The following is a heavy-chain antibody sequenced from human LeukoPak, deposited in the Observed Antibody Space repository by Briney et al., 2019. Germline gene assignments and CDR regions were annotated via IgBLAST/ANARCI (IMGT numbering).Heavy chain of an antibody. CDR1: GFTVSSNY. CDR3: AKGLGSGSYPFDY. Sequence: GGSLRLSCAASGFTVSSNYMSWVRQAPGKGLEWVSAISGSGGSTYYADSVKGRFTISRDNSKNTLYLQMNSLRAEDTAVYYCAKGLGSGSYPFDYWGQGTLVTVSS. J-gene: IGHJ4*02. D-gene: IGHD3-10*01. CDR2: ISGSGGST. V-gene: IGHV3-23*01.